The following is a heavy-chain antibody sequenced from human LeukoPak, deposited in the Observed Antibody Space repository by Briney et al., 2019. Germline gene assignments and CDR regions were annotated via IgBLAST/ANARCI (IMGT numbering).Heavy chain of an antibody. CDR1: GGSLSGYY. V-gene: IGHV4-34*01. CDR2: INHSGST. J-gene: IGHJ4*02. Sequence: SETLSLTCAVYGGSLSGYYWSWIRQPPGKGLEWIGEINHSGSTNYNPSLKSRVTISVDTSKNQFSLKLSSVTAADTAVYYCARGGYEYGYYYFDYWGQGTLVTVSS. D-gene: IGHD5-18*01. CDR3: ARGGYEYGYYYFDY.